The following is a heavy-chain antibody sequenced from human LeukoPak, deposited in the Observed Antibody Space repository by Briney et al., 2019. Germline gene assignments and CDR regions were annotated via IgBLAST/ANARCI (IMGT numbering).Heavy chain of an antibody. Sequence: GGSLRLSCAASGFTFSNHWMHWVRQAPGKGLEWVSVIYSGASTYYADSVKGRFTISRDNSKNTLYLQMNSLRAEDTAVYYCARVEEGWFDPWGQGTLVTVSS. CDR2: IYSGAST. D-gene: IGHD3-3*01. V-gene: IGHV3-53*01. CDR1: GFTFSNHW. J-gene: IGHJ5*02. CDR3: ARVEEGWFDP.